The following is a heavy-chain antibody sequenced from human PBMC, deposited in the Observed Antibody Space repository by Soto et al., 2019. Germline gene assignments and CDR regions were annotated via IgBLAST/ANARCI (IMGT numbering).Heavy chain of an antibody. J-gene: IGHJ6*02. Sequence: ASVKVACKASGYTFTSYYMHWVRQAPGQGLEWMGIINPSGGSTSYAQKFQGRVTMTRDTSTSTVYMELSSLRSEDTAVYYCARGDVCSGGSCYEGYWGYYYYYGMDVWGQGTTVTVSS. V-gene: IGHV1-46*01. CDR1: GYTFTSYY. CDR2: INPSGGST. D-gene: IGHD2-15*01. CDR3: ARGDVCSGGSCYEGYWGYYYYYGMDV.